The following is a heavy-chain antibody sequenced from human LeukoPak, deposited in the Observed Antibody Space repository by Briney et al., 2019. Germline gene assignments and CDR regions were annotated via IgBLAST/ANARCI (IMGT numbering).Heavy chain of an antibody. CDR2: IHFSGSN. D-gene: IGHD6-19*01. Sequence: SETLSLTCTVPGDSISSYYWSWIRQPPGKGLEWIGYIHFSGSNQYNPSLKSRVTLSVDTSKNQFSLRLNSVTAADTAVYYCAGSSAWYARSFWGQGTLVTVSS. V-gene: IGHV4-59*01. CDR1: GDSISSYY. J-gene: IGHJ4*02. CDR3: AGSSAWYARSF.